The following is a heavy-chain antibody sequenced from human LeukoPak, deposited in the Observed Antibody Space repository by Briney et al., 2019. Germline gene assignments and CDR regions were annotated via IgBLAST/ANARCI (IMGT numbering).Heavy chain of an antibody. J-gene: IGHJ4*02. CDR2: ISAYNGNT. D-gene: IGHD6-6*01. Sequence: GASVKVSCKASGYTFTSYGISWVRQAPEQGLEWMGWISAYNGNTNYAQKLQGRVTMTTGTSTSTAYMELGSLRSDDTAVYYCARDRLYSSSSGGYWGQGTLVTVSS. V-gene: IGHV1-18*01. CDR1: GYTFTSYG. CDR3: ARDRLYSSSSGGY.